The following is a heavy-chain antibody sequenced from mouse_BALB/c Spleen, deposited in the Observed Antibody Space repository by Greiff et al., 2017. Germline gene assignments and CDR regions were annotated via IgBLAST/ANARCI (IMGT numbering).Heavy chain of an antibody. D-gene: IGHD2-3*01. CDR2: IDPENGDT. V-gene: IGHV14-4*02. CDR3: NPIYDGTTRFAY. CDR1: GFNIKDYY. J-gene: IGHJ3*01. Sequence: VQLQQSGAELVKPGASVKLSCTASGFNIKDYYMHWVKQRPEQGLEWIGWIDPENGDTEYAPKFQGKATMTADTSSNTAYLQLSSLTSEDTAVYYCNPIYDGTTRFAYWGQGTLVTVSA.